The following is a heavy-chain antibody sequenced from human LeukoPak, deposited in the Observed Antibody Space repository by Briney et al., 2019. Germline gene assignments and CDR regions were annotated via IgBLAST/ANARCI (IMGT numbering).Heavy chain of an antibody. Sequence: PSETLSLTCAVYDLNMMHYYRSWIRQPPGKGLEYIGEIDHSGSTTYNPSLRGRVSISIDTSRNQFSLKVNSMTAADTGIYYCALVLYHSGRPGPWGQGTLVTVSS. V-gene: IGHV4-34*08. CDR1: DLNMMHYY. CDR3: ALVLYHSGRPGP. CDR2: IDHSGST. D-gene: IGHD2-8*02. J-gene: IGHJ5*02.